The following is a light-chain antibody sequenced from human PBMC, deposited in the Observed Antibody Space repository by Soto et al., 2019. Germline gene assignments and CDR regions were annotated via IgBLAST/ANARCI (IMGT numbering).Light chain of an antibody. CDR3: QQYGSSPLT. CDR1: ESVSDNY. Sequence: EIVLTPSPGTLSLSPAERATLSCRASESVSDNYLAWYQQRSGQAPRLVIYGASSRASAVPDRFSGSGSGADFTLPISRLEPEDFAVYYCQQYGSSPLTFGGGAK. V-gene: IGKV3-20*01. CDR2: GAS. J-gene: IGKJ4*01.